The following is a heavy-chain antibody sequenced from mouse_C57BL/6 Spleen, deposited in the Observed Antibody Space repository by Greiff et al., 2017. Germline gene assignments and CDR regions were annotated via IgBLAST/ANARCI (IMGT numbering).Heavy chain of an antibody. D-gene: IGHD1-1*01. CDR3: ASDGSRSFAV. V-gene: IGHV1-80*01. Sequence: QVQLQQSGAELVKPGASVKISCKASGYAFSSYWMNWVKQRPGKGLEWIGQIFPGDGDTNYNGKFKGKATLTADKSSSTAYMQLSSLTSEDAAVYFCASDGSRSFAVWGTGTLVTVSA. J-gene: IGHJ3*01. CDR2: IFPGDGDT. CDR1: GYAFSSYW.